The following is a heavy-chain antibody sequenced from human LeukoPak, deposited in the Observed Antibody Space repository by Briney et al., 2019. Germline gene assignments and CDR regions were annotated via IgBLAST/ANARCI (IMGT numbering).Heavy chain of an antibody. CDR1: GGSFSGYY. V-gene: IGHV4-34*01. Sequence: SETLSLTCAVYGGSFSGYYWSWIRQPPGKGLEWIGEINHSGSTNYNPSLKSRVTISVDTSKNQFSLKLSSVTAADTAVYYCARGLHILTGYAPLYYYGMDVWGQGTTVTVSS. CDR2: INHSGST. D-gene: IGHD3-9*01. CDR3: ARGLHILTGYAPLYYYGMDV. J-gene: IGHJ6*02.